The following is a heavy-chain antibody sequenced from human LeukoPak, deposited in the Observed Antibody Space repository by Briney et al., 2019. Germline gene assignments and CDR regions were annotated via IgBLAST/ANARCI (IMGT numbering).Heavy chain of an antibody. V-gene: IGHV1-18*01. J-gene: IGHJ6*02. Sequence: ATVKVSCKASGYIFTNFGISWVRQAPGQGLEWMGWISGYNGNTNLAQKFQGRVTMTTDTSTSTAYMELRSLRSDDTAVYYCARDSSSWFYYFYGMDVWGQGTTVTVSS. CDR3: ARDSSSWFYYFYGMDV. D-gene: IGHD6-13*01. CDR1: GYIFTNFG. CDR2: ISGYNGNT.